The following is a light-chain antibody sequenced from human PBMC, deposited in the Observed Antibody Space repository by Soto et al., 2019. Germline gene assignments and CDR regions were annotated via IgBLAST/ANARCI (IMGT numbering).Light chain of an antibody. CDR1: QSVSRSY. CDR2: GAS. CDR3: QQYGGSPWT. V-gene: IGKV3-20*01. J-gene: IGKJ1*01. Sequence: EIVLTQSPGTLSLSPGERATLSCRASQSVSRSYLAWYQQKPGQAPRLLIYGASSRATGIPDRFSGSGSGTDFTRTISRLDPEDFAVYYCQQYGGSPWTFGQGTKVEIK.